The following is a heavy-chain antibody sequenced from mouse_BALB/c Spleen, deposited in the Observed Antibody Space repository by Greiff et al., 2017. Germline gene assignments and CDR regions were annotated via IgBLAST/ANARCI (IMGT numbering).Heavy chain of an antibody. CDR2: ISSGSSTI. V-gene: IGHV5-17*02. CDR3: ARTVLRPYFDY. Sequence: EVMLVESGGGLVQPGGSRKLSCAASGFTFSSFGMHWVRQAPEKGLEWVAYISSGSSTIYYADTVKGRFTISRDNPKNTLFLQMTSLRSEDTAMYYCARTVLRPYFDYRGQGTTPPVSS. CDR1: GFTFSSFG. J-gene: IGHJ2*01. D-gene: IGHD1-2*01.